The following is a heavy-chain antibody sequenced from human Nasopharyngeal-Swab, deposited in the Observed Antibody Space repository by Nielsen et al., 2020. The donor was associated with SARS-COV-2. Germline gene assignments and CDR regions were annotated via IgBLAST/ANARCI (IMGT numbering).Heavy chain of an antibody. CDR2: ISWDGGST. V-gene: IGHV3-43*01. Sequence: GESLKISCAASGFTFDDYTMHWVRQAPGKGLEWVSLISWDGGSTYYADSVKGRFTISRDNSKNSLYLQMNSLRTEDTALYYCVMIGGSVIDYWGQGTLVTVSS. J-gene: IGHJ4*02. CDR1: GFTFDDYT. D-gene: IGHD2-15*01. CDR3: VMIGGSVIDY.